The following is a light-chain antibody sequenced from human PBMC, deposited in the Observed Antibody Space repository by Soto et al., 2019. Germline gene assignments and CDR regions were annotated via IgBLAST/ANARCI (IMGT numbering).Light chain of an antibody. CDR1: SSNIGAHYD. J-gene: IGLJ1*01. Sequence: VLTXPPSVSGAPGQRGTISCTVSSSNIGAHYDVHWYQQLPGTAPKLLIYGNSNRPSGVPDRFSGSKSGTSASLAITGLQAEDEADYYCQSYDNSLSVYVFGTGTKVPVL. CDR2: GNS. CDR3: QSYDNSLSVYV. V-gene: IGLV1-40*01.